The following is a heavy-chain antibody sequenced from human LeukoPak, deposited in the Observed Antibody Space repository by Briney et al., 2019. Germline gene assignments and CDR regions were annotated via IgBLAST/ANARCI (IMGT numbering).Heavy chain of an antibody. Sequence: GSLRLSCAASGITFSSYAMHWVRQAPGKGLEWIGSMSYSGGTYYNPSLKSRVTISVDTSKNQFSLKLSSVTAADTAVYYCARRVGGFGESASNWFDPWGQGTLVTVSS. CDR3: ARRVGGFGESASNWFDP. CDR1: GITFSSYAMH. J-gene: IGHJ5*02. D-gene: IGHD3-10*01. V-gene: IGHV4-59*05. CDR2: MSYSGGT.